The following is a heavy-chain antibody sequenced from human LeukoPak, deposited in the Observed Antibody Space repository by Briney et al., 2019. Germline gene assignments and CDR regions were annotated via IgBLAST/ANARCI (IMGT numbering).Heavy chain of an antibody. CDR1: GFTFSSYA. V-gene: IGHV3-30*01. CDR3: ARERGSYCSSTSCYTSHFDY. J-gene: IGHJ4*02. CDR2: ISYDGSNK. Sequence: GGSLRLSCAASGFTFSSYAMHWFRQAPGKGLEWVAVISYDGSNKYYADSVKGRFTISRDNSKNTLYLQMNSLRAEDTAVYYCARERGSYCSSTSCYTSHFDYWGQGTLVTVSS. D-gene: IGHD2-2*02.